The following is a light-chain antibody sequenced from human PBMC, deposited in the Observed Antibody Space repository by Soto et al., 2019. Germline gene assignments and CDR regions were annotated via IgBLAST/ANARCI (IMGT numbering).Light chain of an antibody. Sequence: VVLTQSPATLSVSPGETATFSCRASHNIDNNLAWYQHKPGQAPRLLISYASSGATGIPGRFSGSGSGTEFALTISSLQSEDSAVYYCQHFYNWPVTFGGGTKVEL. CDR3: QHFYNWPVT. J-gene: IGKJ4*01. V-gene: IGKV3-15*01. CDR2: YAS. CDR1: HNIDNN.